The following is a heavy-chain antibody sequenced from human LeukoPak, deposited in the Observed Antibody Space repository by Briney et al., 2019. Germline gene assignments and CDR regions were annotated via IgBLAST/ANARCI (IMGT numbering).Heavy chain of an antibody. D-gene: IGHD3-3*01. CDR1: GGSISSYY. Sequence: PSETLSLTCTVSGGSISSYYWSWIRQPAGKGLEWIGRIYTTGSTNYNPSLKSRVTMSVDTSKNQFSLKLSSVTAADTAVYYCARLGGYDFWSGYFSFDYWVQGTLVTVSS. CDR3: ARLGGYDFWSGYFSFDY. J-gene: IGHJ4*02. CDR2: IYTTGST. V-gene: IGHV4-4*07.